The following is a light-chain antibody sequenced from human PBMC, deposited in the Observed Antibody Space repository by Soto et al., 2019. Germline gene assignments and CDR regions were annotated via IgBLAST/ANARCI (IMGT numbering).Light chain of an antibody. J-gene: IGLJ2*01. Sequence: QAVVTQPASVSGSPGQSITISCTGTSSDVGAYNYVSWYQQHPGKAPKLMIYEVSNRPSGVSNRFSGSKSGNTASLTISGLQAEDEGDYYCSSYTSSSTLVFGGGTKVTVL. CDR1: SSDVGAYNY. V-gene: IGLV2-14*01. CDR3: SSYTSSSTLV. CDR2: EVS.